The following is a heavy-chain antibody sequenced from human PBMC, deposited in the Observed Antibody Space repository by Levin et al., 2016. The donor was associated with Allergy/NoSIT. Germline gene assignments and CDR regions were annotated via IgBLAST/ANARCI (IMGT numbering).Heavy chain of an antibody. CDR3: AAHPPSGFYFDS. D-gene: IGHD6-25*01. J-gene: IGHJ4*02. CDR2: IRPDNGGT. CDR1: GSTFTDYY. Sequence: ASVKVSCKASGSTFTDYYIHWLRQAPGQGPEWMGFIRPDNGGTKYAQKFQGRVTMTGDSSIGTVYGDSSIGTAYMDLSSLTSDDTAVYYCAAHPPSGFYFDSWGQGTPVTVSS. V-gene: IGHV1-2*02.